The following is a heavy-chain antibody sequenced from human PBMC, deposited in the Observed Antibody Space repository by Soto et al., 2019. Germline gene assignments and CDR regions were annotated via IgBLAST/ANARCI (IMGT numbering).Heavy chain of an antibody. CDR3: ARYGWYFDV. CDR2: IDTSGTST. J-gene: IGHJ4*02. V-gene: IGHV3-74*01. Sequence: GGTLRLSCGASGLTFNNFRMHWVRQVTGKGLVWVSRIDTSGTSTSYADSVKGRFTISRDNAKSTVTLPMNRQSADDPGVYYCARYGWYFDVWRQGSLVTVSS. CDR1: GLTFNNFR. D-gene: IGHD4-17*01.